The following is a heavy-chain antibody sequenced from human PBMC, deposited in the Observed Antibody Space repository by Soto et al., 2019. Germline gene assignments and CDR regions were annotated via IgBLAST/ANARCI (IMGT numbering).Heavy chain of an antibody. J-gene: IGHJ3*02. CDR1: GYSVTSYR. V-gene: IGHV5-51*01. CDR2: IYPGDSDT. CDR3: ARLTQWAFDI. D-gene: IGHD6-19*01. Sequence: GDSLKSSCKGCGYSVTSYRSGWVRQMHGKGLEWMGIIYPGDSDTRYSPSFQGQVTISADKSISTAYLQWSSLKASDTAMYYCARLTQWAFDIWGQGTMVTVSS.